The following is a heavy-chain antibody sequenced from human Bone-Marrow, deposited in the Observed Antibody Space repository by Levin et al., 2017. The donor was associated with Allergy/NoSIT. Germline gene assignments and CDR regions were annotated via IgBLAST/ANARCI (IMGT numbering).Heavy chain of an antibody. J-gene: IGHJ6*02. CDR3: ARDRLVWFGTPYFYYSGLDV. CDR1: GGTFSTYS. V-gene: IGHV1-69*06. D-gene: IGHD3-10*01. CDR2: IIPIFGTT. Sequence: SVKVSCKASGGTFSTYSISWVRQAPGQGLEWMGGIIPIFGTTKYAQKFQGRVTITADKSTSTAYMELSSLRSQDTAVYYCARDRLVWFGTPYFYYSGLDVWGQGTTVTVSS.